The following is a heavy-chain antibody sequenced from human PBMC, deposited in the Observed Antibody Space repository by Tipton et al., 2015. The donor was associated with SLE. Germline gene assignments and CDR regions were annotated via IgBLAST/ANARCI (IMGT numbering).Heavy chain of an antibody. J-gene: IGHJ6*02. CDR3: ATGRGADGYYTYGLNV. D-gene: IGHD1-26*01. CDR1: GGSIRSHY. Sequence: TLSLTCTVSGGSIRSHYWSWIRQPPGKGLEWIGYMYHSGSTKYNPSLKSRVTISLDTSKNQVSLKLTSVTAADTAVYYCATGRGADGYYTYGLNVGGQGATVTVSS. CDR2: MYHSGST. V-gene: IGHV4-59*11.